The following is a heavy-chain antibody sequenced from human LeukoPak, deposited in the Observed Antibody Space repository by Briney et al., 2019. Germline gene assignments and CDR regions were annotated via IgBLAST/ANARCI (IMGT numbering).Heavy chain of an antibody. CDR2: INAGNGNT. CDR3: ARDGSGSYWADNWFDP. Sequence: ASVKVSCKASGYTFTSYAMHWVRQAPGQRLEWMGWINAGNGNTKYSQEFQGRVTITRDTSASTAYMELSSLRSEDMAVYYCARDGSGSYWADNWFDPWGQGTLVTVSS. J-gene: IGHJ5*02. V-gene: IGHV1-3*03. CDR1: GYTFTSYA. D-gene: IGHD3-10*01.